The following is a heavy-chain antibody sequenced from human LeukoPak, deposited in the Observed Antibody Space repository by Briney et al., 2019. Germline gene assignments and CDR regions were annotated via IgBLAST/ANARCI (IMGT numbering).Heavy chain of an antibody. Sequence: SETLSLTCAVYGGSFSGYYWSWIRQPPGKGLEWIGYIYYSGSTNYNPSLKSRVTISVDTSKNQFSLKLSSVTAADTAVYYCARVEYGHGAFDIWGQGTMVTVSS. CDR1: GGSFSGYY. CDR2: IYYSGST. V-gene: IGHV4-59*01. CDR3: ARVEYGHGAFDI. J-gene: IGHJ3*02. D-gene: IGHD2/OR15-2a*01.